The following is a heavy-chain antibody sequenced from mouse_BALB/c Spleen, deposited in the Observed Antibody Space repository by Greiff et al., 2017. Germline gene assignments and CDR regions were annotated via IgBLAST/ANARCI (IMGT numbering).Heavy chain of an antibody. D-gene: IGHD2-3*01. CDR3: ARHEDGYWGFAY. J-gene: IGHJ3*01. CDR2: IRSGGSYT. V-gene: IGHV5-9-3*01. CDR1: GFTFSSYA. Sequence: EVKLVESGGGLVKPGGSLNLSCAASGFTFSSYAMSWVRQTPEKRLEWVATIRSGGSYTYYPDSVKGRFTISRDNAKNTLYLQMSSLRSEDTAMYYCARHEDGYWGFAYWGQGTLVTVSA.